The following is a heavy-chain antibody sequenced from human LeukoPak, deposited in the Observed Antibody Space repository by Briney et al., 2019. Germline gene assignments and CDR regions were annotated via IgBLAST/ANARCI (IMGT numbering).Heavy chain of an antibody. J-gene: IGHJ6*03. D-gene: IGHD6-6*01. CDR2: IIPIFGTA. CDR1: GYTFTGYY. CDR3: ASPPSGSSSFGYYYYMDV. Sequence: SVKVSCKASGYTFTGYYMHWVRQAPGQGLEWMGWIIPIFGTANYAQKFQGRVTITADKSTSTAYMELSSLRSEDTAVYYCASPPSGSSSFGYYYYMDVWGKGTTVTVSS. V-gene: IGHV1-69*06.